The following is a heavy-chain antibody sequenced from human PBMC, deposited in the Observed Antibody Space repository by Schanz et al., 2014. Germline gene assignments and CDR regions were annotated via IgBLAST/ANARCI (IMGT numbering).Heavy chain of an antibody. J-gene: IGHJ4*02. V-gene: IGHV3-23*01. Sequence: EVQLLESGGGLAQPGGSLRLACAASGFTFNTYAMSWVRQAPGKGLEWVSGLTEGGGGTYYTDAVKGRFTISRDSSKNTLYLQMNSLRADDTAVYYCVRDKKGFVAVAGRAPFDYWGQGTLVTVSS. D-gene: IGHD6-19*01. CDR2: LTEGGGGT. CDR3: VRDKKGFVAVAGRAPFDY. CDR1: GFTFNTYA.